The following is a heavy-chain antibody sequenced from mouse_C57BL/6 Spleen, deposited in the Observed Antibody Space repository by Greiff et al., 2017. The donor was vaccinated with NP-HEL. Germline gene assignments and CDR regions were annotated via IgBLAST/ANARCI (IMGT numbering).Heavy chain of an antibody. Sequence: QVQLQQSGPELVKPGASVKISCKASGYSFTSYYLPWVKPRPGQGLEWIGWIYPGRGNIKYNEKFKGTATLTADTSSSTAYMQLSSLTSEDSSVYYCASAYYSNYVPFFDYWGQGTTLTVSS. D-gene: IGHD2-5*01. V-gene: IGHV1-66*01. CDR2: IYPGRGNI. J-gene: IGHJ2*01. CDR1: GYSFTSYY. CDR3: ASAYYSNYVPFFDY.